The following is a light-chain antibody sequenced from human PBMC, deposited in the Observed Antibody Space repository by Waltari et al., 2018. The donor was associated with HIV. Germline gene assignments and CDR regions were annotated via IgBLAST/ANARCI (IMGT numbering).Light chain of an antibody. CDR1: SSDIGGYNY. Sequence: QSALTQPASVSGSPGQSITISCTGTSSDIGGYNYVSWYQQHPGKAPKLMIFDASNRPSGISTRCSGSKSGNPASLTISGLQADDEAHYFCSSFSITSTLVVFGGGTKLTVL. CDR3: SSFSITSTLVV. V-gene: IGLV2-14*03. J-gene: IGLJ2*01. CDR2: DAS.